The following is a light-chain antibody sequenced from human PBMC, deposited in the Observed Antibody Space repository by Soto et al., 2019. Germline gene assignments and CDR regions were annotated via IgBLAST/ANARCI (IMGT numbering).Light chain of an antibody. CDR1: QSVSSN. Sequence: EIVMTQSPATLSVSPGERATLSCRASQSVSSNLAWHQQKPGQAPRVLIYGAFTRATGIPARFSGSGSGTEFTLTISSLQSEDFAVYYCQQYNDWPQTFGQGTKLEI. CDR2: GAF. J-gene: IGKJ2*01. V-gene: IGKV3-15*01. CDR3: QQYNDWPQT.